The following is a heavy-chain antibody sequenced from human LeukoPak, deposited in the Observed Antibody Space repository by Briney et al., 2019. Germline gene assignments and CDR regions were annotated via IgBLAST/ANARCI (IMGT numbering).Heavy chain of an antibody. J-gene: IGHJ4*02. D-gene: IGHD4-17*01. CDR1: GFTFSNYA. Sequence: GGSLRLSCAASGFTFSNYAIHWVREAPGKGMEVVAVISYDGSNKYYADSVTGRFTISRYNSQDTLYLQMNSLRPEDMAVSYCAKGGASVTRYVDYWGQGTLVTVSS. CDR2: ISYDGSNK. CDR3: AKGGASVTRYVDY. V-gene: IGHV3-30*04.